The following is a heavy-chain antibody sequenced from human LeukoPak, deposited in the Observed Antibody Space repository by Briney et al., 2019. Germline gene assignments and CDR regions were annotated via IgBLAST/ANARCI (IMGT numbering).Heavy chain of an antibody. CDR2: VNTDGSEK. Sequence: GGSLRLSCATTGFTFSSYWMNWVRQAPGKGLEWVAVVNTDGSEKHYVDSVRGRCIVSRDNAKNSLYLQITSLRGDDTALYYCARSDQGPEEWGQGTLVTVSS. V-gene: IGHV3-7*01. CDR1: GFTFSSYW. CDR3: ARSDQGPEE. D-gene: IGHD2-2*01. J-gene: IGHJ4*02.